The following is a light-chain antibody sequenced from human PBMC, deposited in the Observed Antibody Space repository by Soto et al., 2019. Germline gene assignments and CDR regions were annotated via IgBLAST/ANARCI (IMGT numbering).Light chain of an antibody. CDR2: GAS. Sequence: DIQMTQSPSSLFASVGDRVTVTCRASQTINNFLNWYHQKPGKAPKLLIYGASSLQSGVPSRFSGSGSGTEFTLTISSLQPDDFATYYCQQYDSYSSGPFGQGTKVDIK. CDR3: QQYDSYSSGP. V-gene: IGKV1-5*01. J-gene: IGKJ1*01. CDR1: QTINNF.